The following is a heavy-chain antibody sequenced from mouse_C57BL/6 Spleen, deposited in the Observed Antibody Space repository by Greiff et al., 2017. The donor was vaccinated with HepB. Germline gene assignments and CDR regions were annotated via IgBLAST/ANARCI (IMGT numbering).Heavy chain of an antibody. CDR1: GYTFTSYW. V-gene: IGHV1-55*01. CDR2: IYPGSGST. D-gene: IGHD1-1*01. Sequence: QVQLQQPGAELVKPGASVKMSCKASGYTFTSYWITWVKQRPGQGLEWIGDIYPGSGSTNYNEKFKSKATLTVDTSSSTAYMHLSSLTSEDSAVYYCARADYGSSWYFDVWGTGTTVTVSS. J-gene: IGHJ1*03. CDR3: ARADYGSSWYFDV.